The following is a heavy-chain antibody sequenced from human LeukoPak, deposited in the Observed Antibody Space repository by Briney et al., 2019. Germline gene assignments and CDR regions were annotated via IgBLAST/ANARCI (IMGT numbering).Heavy chain of an antibody. CDR2: INPHSGAT. CDR3: SRDLLMYYSGSGEST. D-gene: IGHD3-10*01. V-gene: IGHV1-2*02. J-gene: IGHJ5*02. Sequence: ASVKVSCKASGYTFTGYYIHWVRQAPGQGPEWMGWINPHSGATSYAQNFQGRVTMTRDTSISTAYMELSSLTSDDTAMYYCSRDLLMYYSGSGESTWGQGTQVTVSS. CDR1: GYTFTGYY.